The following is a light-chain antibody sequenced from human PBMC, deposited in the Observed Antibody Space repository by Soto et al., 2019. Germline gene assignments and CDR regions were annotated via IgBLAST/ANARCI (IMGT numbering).Light chain of an antibody. Sequence: EIVLTQSPGTLSLSPGERATLSCRASQSVSSSYLAWYQQKPGQAPRLLIYGASSRATGIPDRFSGSGSGTDFPRTISRLEPEDFAVYYCQQYGSSPPLTFGGGTKVEIK. CDR3: QQYGSSPPLT. CDR1: QSVSSSY. J-gene: IGKJ4*01. V-gene: IGKV3-20*01. CDR2: GAS.